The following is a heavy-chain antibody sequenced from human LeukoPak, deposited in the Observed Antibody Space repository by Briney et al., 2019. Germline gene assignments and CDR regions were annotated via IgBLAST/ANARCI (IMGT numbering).Heavy chain of an antibody. D-gene: IGHD4-17*01. CDR2: IYYGGST. CDR3: AGRTTVFGY. J-gene: IGHJ4*02. CDR1: GGSISGYY. Sequence: SETLSLTCTVSGGSISGYYWSWIRQSPGKGLEWIGYIYYGGSTNYNPSLKSRVTISVDTKNQFSLKLSSVTAADTAVYYCAGRTTVFGYWGQGTLVTVSS. V-gene: IGHV4-59*12.